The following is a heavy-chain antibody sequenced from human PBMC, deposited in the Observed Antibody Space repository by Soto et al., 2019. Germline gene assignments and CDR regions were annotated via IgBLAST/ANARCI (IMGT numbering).Heavy chain of an antibody. D-gene: IGHD3-22*01. CDR3: AKGPYDSSGYYNFDY. CDR2: ISWNSAAM. CDR1: GSTFDDYA. V-gene: IGHV3-9*01. J-gene: IGHJ4*02. Sequence: LRLSCAASGSTFDDYAMHWVRQAPGKGLEWVSGISWNSAAMGYADSVRGRFSISRDNAKKSLYLQMNSLRAEDTALYYCAKGPYDSSGYYNFDYWGQGTLVTVSS.